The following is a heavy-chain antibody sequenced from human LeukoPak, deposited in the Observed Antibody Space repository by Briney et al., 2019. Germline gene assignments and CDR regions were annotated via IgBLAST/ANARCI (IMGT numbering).Heavy chain of an antibody. J-gene: IGHJ4*02. CDR3: ARDNPTWGY. CDR2: IKQDGSEK. D-gene: IGHD3-16*01. Sequence: PGGSLRLSCAASGFTFSSYSMNWVRQAPGKGLEWVASIKQDGSEKDYVDSVKGRFTISRDNAKNSLYLQMNSLRVEDTAVYYCARDNPTWGYWGQGTLVIVSS. CDR1: GFTFSSYS. V-gene: IGHV3-7*01.